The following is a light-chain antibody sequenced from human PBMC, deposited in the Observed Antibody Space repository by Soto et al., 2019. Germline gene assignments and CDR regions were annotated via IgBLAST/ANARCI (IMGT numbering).Light chain of an antibody. CDR2: WAS. Sequence: DIVMTQSPDSLAVSLGERATINCKSSQSVLYSSNNKNYLAWYQQKLGQPPKLLIYWASTRESGVPDRFSGSGSGKDFTLNISGLQDEDVAVYYCQHYSSTPLTFGGGTKVELK. V-gene: IGKV4-1*01. CDR3: QHYSSTPLT. J-gene: IGKJ4*01. CDR1: QSVLYSSNNKNY.